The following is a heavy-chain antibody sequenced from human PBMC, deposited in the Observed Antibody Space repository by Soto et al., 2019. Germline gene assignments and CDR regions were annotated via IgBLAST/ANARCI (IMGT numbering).Heavy chain of an antibody. CDR3: ARDPRRQLCSSYPVWFDP. V-gene: IGHV1-18*01. CDR2: ISAYNGNT. J-gene: IGHJ5*02. Sequence: ASVKVSCKASGYTFTSYGISWVRQAPGQGLEWMGWISAYNGNTNYAQKLQGRVTMTTDTSTSTAYMELRSLRSDDTAVYYCARDPRRQLCSSYPVWFDPWGQGTLVTVSS. CDR1: GYTFTSYG. D-gene: IGHD6-13*01.